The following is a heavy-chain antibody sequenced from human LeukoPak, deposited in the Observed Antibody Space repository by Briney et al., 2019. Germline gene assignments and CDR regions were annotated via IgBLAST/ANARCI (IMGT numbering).Heavy chain of an antibody. D-gene: IGHD2-2*01. CDR2: IYYSGST. V-gene: IGHV4-59*08. CDR3: ARLVGNVVVPRGLDY. CDR1: GGSISSYY. Sequence: SETLSLTCTVSGGSISSYYWSWIRQPPGKGLEWIGYIYYSGSTNYNPSLKSRVTISVDTSKNQFSLKLSSVTAADTAVYYCARLVGNVVVPRGLDYWGQGTLVTVSS. J-gene: IGHJ4*02.